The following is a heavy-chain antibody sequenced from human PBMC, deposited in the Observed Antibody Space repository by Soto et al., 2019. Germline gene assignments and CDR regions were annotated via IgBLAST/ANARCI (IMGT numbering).Heavy chain of an antibody. CDR3: VKGSNFYGPPYVMAF. V-gene: IGHV3-23*01. J-gene: IGHJ6*02. Sequence: GGSLRLSCAASGFTFSSYAMSWVRQAPGKGLEWVSAISGSGGSTYYADSVKGRFTISRDNSKNTLYLQMNSLRAEDTAVYYCVKGSNFYGPPYVMAFWGQGTTVTVSS. CDR2: ISGSGGST. D-gene: IGHD3-10*02. CDR1: GFTFSSYA.